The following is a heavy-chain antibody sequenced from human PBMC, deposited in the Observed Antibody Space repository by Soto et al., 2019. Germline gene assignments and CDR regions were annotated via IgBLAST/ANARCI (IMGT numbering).Heavy chain of an antibody. CDR3: ASQLGSEVYYYYYMDV. V-gene: IGHV4-31*03. J-gene: IGHJ6*03. Sequence: SETLSLTCTVSGGSISSGGYYWSWIRQHPGKVLEWIGYIYYSGSTYYNPSLKSRVTISVDTSKNQFSLKLSSVTAADTAVYYCASQLGSEVYYYYYMDVWGKGTTVTVSS. CDR1: GGSISSGGYY. D-gene: IGHD6-6*01. CDR2: IYYSGST.